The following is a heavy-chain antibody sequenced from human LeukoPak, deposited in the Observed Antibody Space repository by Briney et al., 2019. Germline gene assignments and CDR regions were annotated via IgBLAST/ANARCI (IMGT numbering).Heavy chain of an antibody. Sequence: GASVTVSCKASGYTFTDYYMHWVRQAPGQGLEWMGWINPNSGGTNYAQKFQGRVTMTRDTSISTAYMELSRLRSDDTAVYYCATVRELGFDYWGQGTLVTVSS. D-gene: IGHD6-13*01. CDR3: ATVRELGFDY. CDR2: INPNSGGT. V-gene: IGHV1-2*02. CDR1: GYTFTDYY. J-gene: IGHJ4*02.